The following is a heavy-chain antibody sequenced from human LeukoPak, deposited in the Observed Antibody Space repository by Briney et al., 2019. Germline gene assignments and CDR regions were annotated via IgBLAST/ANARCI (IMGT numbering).Heavy chain of an antibody. Sequence: GGSLRLSCAAPGFTFSSYAMSWVRQAPGKGLEWVSAISGSGGSTYYADSVKGRFTISRDNSKNTLYLQMNSLRAEDTAVYYCAKPVAGTLLADYWGQGTLVTVSS. CDR1: GFTFSSYA. D-gene: IGHD6-19*01. CDR2: ISGSGGST. V-gene: IGHV3-23*01. CDR3: AKPVAGTLLADY. J-gene: IGHJ4*02.